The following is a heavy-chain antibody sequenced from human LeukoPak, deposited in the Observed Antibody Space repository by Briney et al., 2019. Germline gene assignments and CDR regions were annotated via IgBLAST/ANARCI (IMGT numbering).Heavy chain of an antibody. D-gene: IGHD6-13*01. J-gene: IGHJ4*02. Sequence: SVKGRFTISRDNPKNSVYLQMNSLRAEDTAMYYCAVSSSWLLSDYWGQGTLVTVSS. CDR3: AVSSSWLLSDY. V-gene: IGHV3-21*01.